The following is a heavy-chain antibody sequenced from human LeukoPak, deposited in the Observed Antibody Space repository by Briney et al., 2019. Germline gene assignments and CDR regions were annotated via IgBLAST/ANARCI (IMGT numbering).Heavy chain of an antibody. CDR2: ISSSGSTT. J-gene: IGHJ3*02. D-gene: IGHD3-22*01. V-gene: IGHV3-48*03. Sequence: QPGGSLRLSCAASGFTFSSYEMNWVRQAPGKGLEWVSYISSSGSTTYYADSVKGRFTISRDNAKNSLYLQMNSLRAEDTAVYYCARERVYYDSSGYYTGASPAFDIWGQGTMVTVSS. CDR1: GFTFSSYE. CDR3: ARERVYYDSSGYYTGASPAFDI.